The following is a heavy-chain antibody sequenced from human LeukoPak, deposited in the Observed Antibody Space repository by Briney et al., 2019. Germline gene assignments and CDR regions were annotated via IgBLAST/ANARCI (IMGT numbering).Heavy chain of an antibody. CDR1: GYTFTSYG. V-gene: IGHV1-18*04. D-gene: IGHD2-2*01. J-gene: IGHJ6*04. Sequence: ASVKVSCKASGYTFTSYGISWVRQAPGQGLEWMGWISAYNGNTNYAQKLQGRVTMTTDTSTSTAYMELRSLRSDDTAVYYCARVSLVVPAAIGMDVWGKGTTVTVSS. CDR3: ARVSLVVPAAIGMDV. CDR2: ISAYNGNT.